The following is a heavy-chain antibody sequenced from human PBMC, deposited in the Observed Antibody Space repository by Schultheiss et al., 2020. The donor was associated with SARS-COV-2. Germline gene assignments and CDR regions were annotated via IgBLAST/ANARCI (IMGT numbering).Heavy chain of an antibody. CDR1: GGSISRGVYY. Sequence: SETLSLTCTVSGGSISRGVYYWTWIRQHPGKGLEWIGYIYYSGSTNYNPSLKSRVTISVDTSKNQFSLKLSSVTAADTAVYYCARVQSAYSSLFDYWGQGTLVTVSS. CDR2: IYYSGST. CDR3: ARVQSAYSSLFDY. D-gene: IGHD6-13*01. J-gene: IGHJ4*02. V-gene: IGHV4-61*08.